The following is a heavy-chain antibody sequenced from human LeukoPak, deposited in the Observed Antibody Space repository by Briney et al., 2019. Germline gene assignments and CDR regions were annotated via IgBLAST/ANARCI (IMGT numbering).Heavy chain of an antibody. CDR1: GGSFSGYY. D-gene: IGHD1-7*01. Sequence: SETLSLTCTVYGGSFSGYYWSWIRQPPGKGLEWFGEINHSGSTNYNPSLKSRVTISVDTSKNQFSLKLSSVTAADTAVYYCTRRRNYLSHFDYWGQGTLVTVSS. CDR2: INHSGST. CDR3: TRRRNYLSHFDY. J-gene: IGHJ4*02. V-gene: IGHV4-34*01.